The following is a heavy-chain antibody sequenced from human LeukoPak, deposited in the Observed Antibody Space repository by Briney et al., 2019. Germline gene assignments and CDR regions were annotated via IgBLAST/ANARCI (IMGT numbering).Heavy chain of an antibody. Sequence: GESLKISCAASGLIFSNYWMTWVRQAPGKGLEWVANINMDGSEENYVDSVKGRFTISRDNAKSSLYLRMNGLRAEDTAVYYCTRDRWIDYWGQGTLVTVSS. CDR3: TRDRWIDY. CDR1: GLIFSNYW. D-gene: IGHD3-16*02. J-gene: IGHJ4*02. CDR2: INMDGSEE. V-gene: IGHV3-7*01.